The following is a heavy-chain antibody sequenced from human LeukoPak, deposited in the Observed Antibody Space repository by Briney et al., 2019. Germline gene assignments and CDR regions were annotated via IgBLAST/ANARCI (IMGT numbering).Heavy chain of an antibody. V-gene: IGHV1-18*01. D-gene: IGHD1-26*01. J-gene: IGHJ4*02. CDR3: ARAVWGSYYRYFDY. CDR1: PDTFTRYG. Sequence: ASVKVSCKASPDTFTRYGITWVRQAPGQGLEWMGWIRAYNGNTNYAQKLQGRVTMTTDTSTSTAYMELRSLRSDDTAVYYCARAVWGSYYRYFDYWGQGTLVTVSS. CDR2: IRAYNGNT.